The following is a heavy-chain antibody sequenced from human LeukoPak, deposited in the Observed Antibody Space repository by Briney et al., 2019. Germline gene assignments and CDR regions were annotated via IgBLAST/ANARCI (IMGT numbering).Heavy chain of an antibody. D-gene: IGHD3-3*01. V-gene: IGHV4-38-2*02. CDR3: ARGGYDFWSGYFFSY. CDR2: IYNSGST. J-gene: IGHJ4*02. CDR1: GYSISSGYY. Sequence: SETLSLTCTVSGYSISSGYYWGWIRQSPGKGLEWIGSIYNSGSTYYNPSLKSRITISVDTSKNQFSLKLSSVTAADTAVYYCARGGYDFWSGYFFSYWGQGTLVTVSS.